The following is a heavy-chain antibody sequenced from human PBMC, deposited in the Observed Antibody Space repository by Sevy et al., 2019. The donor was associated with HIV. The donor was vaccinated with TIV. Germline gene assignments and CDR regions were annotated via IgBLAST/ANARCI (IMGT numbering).Heavy chain of an antibody. V-gene: IGHV3-66*04. CDR1: GFTVSSNY. CDR2: IYSGGST. D-gene: IGHD2-15*01. Sequence: GGSLRLSCEASGFTVSSNYMSWVRQAPGKGLEWVSVIYSGGSTYYADSVKGRFTISRDNSKNTLYLQMNSLRAEDTAVYYCAGLGYCSGGSCYPSYYYYGMDVWGQGTTVTISS. CDR3: AGLGYCSGGSCYPSYYYYGMDV. J-gene: IGHJ6*02.